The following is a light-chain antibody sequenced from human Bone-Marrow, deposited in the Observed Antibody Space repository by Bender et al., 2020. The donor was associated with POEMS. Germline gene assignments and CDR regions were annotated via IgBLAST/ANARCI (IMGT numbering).Light chain of an antibody. CDR1: SSDLGSYEH. Sequence: QSALTQPASVSGSPGQSITISCTGTSSDLGSYEHVSWYQQHPGKAPKLLIYYVSAPPSGVSYRFSGSKSGNSASLTISGLQAEDEADYYCSSRTTSSTLVFGGGTKLTVL. CDR2: YVS. CDR3: SSRTTSSTLV. V-gene: IGLV2-14*02. J-gene: IGLJ3*02.